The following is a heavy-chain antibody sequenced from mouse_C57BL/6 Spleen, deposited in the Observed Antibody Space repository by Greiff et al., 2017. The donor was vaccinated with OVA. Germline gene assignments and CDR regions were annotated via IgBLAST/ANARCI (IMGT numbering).Heavy chain of an antibody. CDR2: IWTGGGT. J-gene: IGHJ2*01. CDR3: ARKAGTGTSYFDD. D-gene: IGHD4-1*01. CDR1: GFSLTSYA. V-gene: IGHV2-9-1*01. Sequence: VQGVESGPGLVAPSQSLSITCTVSGFSLTSYAISWVRQPPGKGLEWLGVIWTGGGTNYNSAPKSRLSISKENSKSQVFLKMNSLQTDDTARYDCARKAGTGTSYFDDWGQGTTLTVSS.